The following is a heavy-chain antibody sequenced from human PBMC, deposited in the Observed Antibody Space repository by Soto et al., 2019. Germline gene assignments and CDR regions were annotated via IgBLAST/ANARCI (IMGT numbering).Heavy chain of an antibody. CDR1: GGSFSGYY. Sequence: QVQLQQWGAGLLKPSETLSLTCAVYGGSFSGYYWSWLRQPPGKGLEWIGEINHSRSTNYNPSLKRRVTISVDTSKNQFSLKLSSVTAADTAVYYWARGRRGAARGDLDYWGQGTLVTVSS. CDR3: ARGRRGAARGDLDY. V-gene: IGHV4-34*01. CDR2: INHSRST. J-gene: IGHJ4*02. D-gene: IGHD3-10*01.